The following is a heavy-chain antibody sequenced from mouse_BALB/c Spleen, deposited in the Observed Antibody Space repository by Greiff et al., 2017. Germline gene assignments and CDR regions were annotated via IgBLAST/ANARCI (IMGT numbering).Heavy chain of an antibody. CDR2: ISYSGST. Sequence: EVQLVESGPGLVKPSQSLSLTCTVTGYSITSDYAWNWIRQFPGNKLEWMGYISYSGSTSYNPSLKSRISITRDTSKNQFFLQLNSVTTEDTATYYCARAYYRYDESFAYWGQGTLVTVSA. CDR1: GYSITSDYA. J-gene: IGHJ3*01. V-gene: IGHV3-2*02. D-gene: IGHD2-14*01. CDR3: ARAYYRYDESFAY.